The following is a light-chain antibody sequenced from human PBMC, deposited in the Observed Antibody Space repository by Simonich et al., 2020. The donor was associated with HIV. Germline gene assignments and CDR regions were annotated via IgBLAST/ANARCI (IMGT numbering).Light chain of an antibody. CDR3: VLYMGSGIWV. CDR2: STN. CDR1: SGSVSTNKY. Sequence: QTVVTQEPSFSVSPGGTVTLTCGLNSGSVSTNKYPSWYQQTPGQPPRTLIYSTNTRPSGVPDRFSGSILGNKAALTITGAQADDESDYYCVLYMGSGIWVFGGGTKLTVL. J-gene: IGLJ3*02. V-gene: IGLV8-61*01.